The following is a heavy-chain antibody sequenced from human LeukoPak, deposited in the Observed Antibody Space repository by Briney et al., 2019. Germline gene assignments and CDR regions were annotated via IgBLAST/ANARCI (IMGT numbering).Heavy chain of an antibody. CDR1: GYTLTSYG. D-gene: IGHD6-13*01. V-gene: IGHV1-18*01. Sequence: ASVKVSCKASGYTLTSYGISWVRQAPGQGLEWMGWISAYNGNTNYAQKLQGRVTMTTDTSTSTAYMELRSLRSDDTAVYYCARDSPLIAAAGTGFDYWGQGTLVTVSS. CDR3: ARDSPLIAAAGTGFDY. CDR2: ISAYNGNT. J-gene: IGHJ4*02.